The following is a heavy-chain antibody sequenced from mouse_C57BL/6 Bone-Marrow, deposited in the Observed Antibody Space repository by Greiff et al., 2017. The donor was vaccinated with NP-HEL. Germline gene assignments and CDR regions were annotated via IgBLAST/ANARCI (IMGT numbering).Heavy chain of an antibody. Sequence: EVQLQQSGAELVKPGASVKISCKASGYTFTDYKMHWVKQSPGKGLEWIGIINPNSGSTSYNEKFKGKATLTVDKSSSTAYMQLNSLTSEDSAVYYCASYSTGRFAYWGQGTLVTVSA. V-gene: IGHV1-39*01. J-gene: IGHJ3*01. CDR1: GYTFTDYK. CDR3: ASYSTGRFAY. CDR2: INPNSGST. D-gene: IGHD2-5*01.